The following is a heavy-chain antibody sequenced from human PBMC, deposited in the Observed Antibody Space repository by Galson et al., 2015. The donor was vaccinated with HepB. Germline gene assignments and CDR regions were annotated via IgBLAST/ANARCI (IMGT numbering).Heavy chain of an antibody. CDR1: GFTFSSYG. Sequence: SLRLSCAASGFTFSSYGMHWVRQAPGKGLEWVAIISYDGSNKYYADSVKGRFTISRDNSKNTLYLQMNSLRAEDTAVYYCARDGNAHGQWLVVWGQGTLVTVSS. D-gene: IGHD6-19*01. CDR3: ARDGNAHGQWLVV. CDR2: ISYDGSNK. V-gene: IGHV3-30*03. J-gene: IGHJ4*02.